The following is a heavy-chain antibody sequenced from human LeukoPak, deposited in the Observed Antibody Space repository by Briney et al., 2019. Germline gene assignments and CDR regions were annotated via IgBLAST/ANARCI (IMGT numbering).Heavy chain of an antibody. V-gene: IGHV3-74*01. CDR2: ISPDGNIT. Sequence: PGGSLRLSWAASGFTLSNYWLHWVRQAPGEGLVWVSQISPDGNITPYADSVKGRFTISRDNSKNTLYLQMNALKAEDTAVYFCARGCSAIRCPADYWGQGSLVTVSS. CDR1: GFTLSNYW. J-gene: IGHJ4*02. CDR3: ARGCSAIRCPADY. D-gene: IGHD2-15*01.